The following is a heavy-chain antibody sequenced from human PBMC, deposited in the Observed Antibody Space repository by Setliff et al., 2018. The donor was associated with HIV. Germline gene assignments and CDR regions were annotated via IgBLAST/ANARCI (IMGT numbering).Heavy chain of an antibody. D-gene: IGHD3-10*01. CDR2: IYYSGST. CDR3: ARGSFIGDYYYFDY. V-gene: IGHV4-39*07. CDR1: AGSIRSSTYY. J-gene: IGHJ4*02. Sequence: PSETLSLTCTVSAGSIRSSTYYWAWIRQPPGKGLEWIGTIYYSGSTNYNPSLKSRVTISVDTSKNQFSLKLSSVTAADTAVYYCARGSFIGDYYYFDYWGQGTLVTVSS.